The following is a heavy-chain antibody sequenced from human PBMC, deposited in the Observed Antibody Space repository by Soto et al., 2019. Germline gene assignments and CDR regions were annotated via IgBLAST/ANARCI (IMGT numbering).Heavy chain of an antibody. CDR2: IVVGSGNT. Sequence: ASVKVSCKASGFTFTSSAVQWVRQARGQRLEWIGWIVVGSGNTNYAQKFQERVTITRDMSTSTAYMELSSLRSEDTAVYYCAASREEMVHGSYYYYGMDVWGQGTTVTVSS. D-gene: IGHD2-8*01. V-gene: IGHV1-58*01. CDR3: AASREEMVHGSYYYYGMDV. J-gene: IGHJ6*02. CDR1: GFTFTSSA.